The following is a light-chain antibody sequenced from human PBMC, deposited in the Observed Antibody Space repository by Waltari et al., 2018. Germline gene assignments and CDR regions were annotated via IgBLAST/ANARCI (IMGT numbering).Light chain of an antibody. J-gene: IGLJ2*01. CDR3: HSRVVSNVRGA. CDR1: SLRSYD. Sequence: SSELTQDPAVSVALGQTVRITCQGDSLRSYDASWYQQKPGQAPILVIYGKDNRPSGIPDRFSGSTSGNTASLTNTGSQAEDEADYYCHSRVVSNVRGAFGGGTKLTVL. CDR2: GKD. V-gene: IGLV3-19*01.